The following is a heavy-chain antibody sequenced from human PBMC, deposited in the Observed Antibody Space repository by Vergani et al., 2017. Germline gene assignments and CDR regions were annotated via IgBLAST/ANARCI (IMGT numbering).Heavy chain of an antibody. D-gene: IGHD1-26*01. Sequence: EVQLVESGGGLVQPGRSLRLSCAASGFTFDDYAMHWVRQAPGKGLEWVSGISWNSGSIGYADSVKGRFTISRDNAKNTLYLQMNSLRAEDTAVYYCARDLVVGASYDAFDIWGQGTMVTVSS. CDR1: GFTFDDYA. CDR3: ARDLVVGASYDAFDI. V-gene: IGHV3-9*01. J-gene: IGHJ3*02. CDR2: ISWNSGSI.